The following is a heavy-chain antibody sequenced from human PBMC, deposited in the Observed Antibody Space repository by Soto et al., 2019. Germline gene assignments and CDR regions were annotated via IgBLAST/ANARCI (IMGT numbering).Heavy chain of an antibody. CDR1: GGSISSGGYY. V-gene: IGHV4-31*03. D-gene: IGHD2-8*01. CDR3: AREIPSRYCTNGVCYTGGFDY. J-gene: IGHJ4*02. Sequence: QVQLQESGPGLVKPSQTLSLTCTVSGGSISSGGYYWSWIRQHPGKGLEWIGYIYYSGSTYYNPSLKSRFTISVDTSKNQFSLKLSSVTAADTAVYYCAREIPSRYCTNGVCYTGGFDYWGQGTLVTVSS. CDR2: IYYSGST.